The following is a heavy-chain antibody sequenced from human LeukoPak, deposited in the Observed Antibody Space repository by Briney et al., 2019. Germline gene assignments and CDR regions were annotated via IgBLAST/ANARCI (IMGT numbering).Heavy chain of an antibody. J-gene: IGHJ5*02. V-gene: IGHV1-2*02. CDR3: ARADRLHGGPYLIGP. Sequence: ASVKVSCKTSGYSFSDYYMHWVRQAPGQGLEWMGWINPINGVTNSAQKFQGRVTMTRDTSITTVYMELYRLTSDDTAIYYCARADRLHGGPYLIGPWGQGTLVTVSS. CDR2: INPINGVT. CDR1: GYSFSDYY. D-gene: IGHD2-21*01.